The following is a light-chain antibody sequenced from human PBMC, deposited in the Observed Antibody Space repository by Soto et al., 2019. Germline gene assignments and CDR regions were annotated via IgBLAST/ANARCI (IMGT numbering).Light chain of an antibody. V-gene: IGLV2-14*03. CDR3: SSYTSGSRV. CDR2: EVS. CDR1: SSDVGAYNY. Sequence: QSALTQPASVSGSPGQSITISCTGTSSDVGAYNYVSWYQQHPGKAPKLMIYEVSNRPSGVSDRFSGSKSGNTASLTISGLQAEDEADYYSSSYTSGSRVFGGGIKVTVL. J-gene: IGLJ2*01.